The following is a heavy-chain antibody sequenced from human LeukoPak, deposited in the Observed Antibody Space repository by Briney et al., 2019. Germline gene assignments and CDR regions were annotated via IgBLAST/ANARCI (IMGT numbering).Heavy chain of an antibody. CDR2: ITSIITYI. V-gene: IGHV3-21*01. J-gene: IGHJ4*02. D-gene: IGHD3-22*01. Sequence: GGSLRLSCAVSGFSLYTYSMNWVRQAPGKGLEWVSSITSIITYIYYADSVKGRFTISRDNAKNSLYLQMNSLRVEDTPVYYCARVGSAAPVTSSGHTIDYWGQGTLVILSS. CDR3: ARVGSAAPVTSSGHTIDY. CDR1: GFSLYTYS.